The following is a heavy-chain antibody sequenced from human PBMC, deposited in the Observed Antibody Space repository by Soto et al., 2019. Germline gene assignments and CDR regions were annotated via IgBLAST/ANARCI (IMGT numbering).Heavy chain of an antibody. Sequence: VGSLRLSCEASGFTFYTYAMIWVRQAPGKGLEWVTAIDSDGTDTYYADFVKGRFTVSRDNSKNTLYLQMRRLTAEDTALYYCAKGRLAVGSDWFDSWGPGTLVTVSS. V-gene: IGHV3-23*05. CDR1: GFTFYTYA. CDR3: AKGRLAVGSDWFDS. D-gene: IGHD1-26*01. J-gene: IGHJ5*01. CDR2: IDSDGTDT.